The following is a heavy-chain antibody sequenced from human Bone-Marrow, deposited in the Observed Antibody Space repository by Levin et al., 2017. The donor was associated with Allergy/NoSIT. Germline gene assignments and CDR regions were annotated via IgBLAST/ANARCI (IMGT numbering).Heavy chain of an antibody. CDR3: ARDGRREDGYPGGMVYAFDI. Sequence: GESLKISCAASGFTFSSYEMNWVRQAPGKGLEWVSYISSSGSTIYYADSVKGRFTISRDNAKNSLYLQMNSLRAEDTAVYYCARDGRREDGYPGGMVYAFDIWGQGTMVTVSS. CDR1: GFTFSSYE. J-gene: IGHJ3*02. D-gene: IGHD5-24*01. CDR2: ISSSGSTI. V-gene: IGHV3-48*03.